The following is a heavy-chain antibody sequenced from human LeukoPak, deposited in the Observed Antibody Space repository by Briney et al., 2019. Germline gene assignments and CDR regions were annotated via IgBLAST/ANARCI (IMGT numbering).Heavy chain of an antibody. CDR2: INPNSGGT. Sequence: ASVTVSCKASGYTFTGYYMHWVRQAPGQGLEWMGWINPNSGGTNYAQKFQGRVTMTRDTSISTAYMELSRLRSDDTAVYYCARDNDGMVRGVITNWGQGTLVTVSS. J-gene: IGHJ4*02. V-gene: IGHV1-2*02. CDR1: GYTFTGYY. CDR3: ARDNDGMVRGVITN. D-gene: IGHD3-10*01.